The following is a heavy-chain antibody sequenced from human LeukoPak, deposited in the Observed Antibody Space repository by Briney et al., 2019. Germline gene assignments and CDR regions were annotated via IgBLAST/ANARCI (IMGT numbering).Heavy chain of an antibody. V-gene: IGHV3-21*01. J-gene: IGHJ4*02. CDR1: GFTFSSYS. CDR3: ARDRSSSWTLKY. CDR2: ISSSSSYI. Sequence: GGSLRLSCAASGFTFSSYSMNWVRQAPGKGLEWVSSISSSSSYIYYADSVKGRFTISRDNSKNTLYLQMNSLRAEDTAVYYCARDRSSSWTLKYWGQGTLVTVSS. D-gene: IGHD6-13*01.